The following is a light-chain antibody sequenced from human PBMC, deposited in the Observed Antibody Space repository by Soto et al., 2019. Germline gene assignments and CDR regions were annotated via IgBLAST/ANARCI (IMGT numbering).Light chain of an antibody. J-gene: IGKJ1*01. CDR3: QKYNSSPWT. CDR2: GAS. V-gene: IGKV1-27*01. CDR1: QVISNY. Sequence: DIQMTQSPSSLSASVGDRVTITCRASQVISNYFAWYQQKAGKVPKLLIYGASTLQSGVPSRFSGSGSGTDFTITISNLQPEDVATYYCQKYNSSPWTFGQGTKVEIK.